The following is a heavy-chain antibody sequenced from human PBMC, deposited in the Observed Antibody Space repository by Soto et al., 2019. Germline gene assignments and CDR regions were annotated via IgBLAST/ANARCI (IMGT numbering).Heavy chain of an antibody. CDR2: TYYRSNWRH. CDR3: ARGVAGTGFDL. J-gene: IGHJ4*02. CDR1: GGTVSYNTAA. Sequence: PPQSLSLHCAVSGGTVSYNTAAWDWIKSSPSRGLEWLGRTYYRSNWRHDYAVSVKSRITVNPDTSKNHFSLQLNSVTPDDTAVYYCARGVAGTGFDLWGQGTPVTVSS. D-gene: IGHD6-19*01. V-gene: IGHV6-1*01.